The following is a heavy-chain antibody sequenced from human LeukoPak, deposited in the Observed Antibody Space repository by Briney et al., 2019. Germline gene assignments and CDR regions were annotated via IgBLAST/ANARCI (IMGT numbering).Heavy chain of an antibody. V-gene: IGHV4-38-2*02. Sequence: SETLSLTCTVSGYSISSGYCWGWIRQPPGKGLEWIGSIYHSGSTYYNPSLESRVTMSLDTSKNQFSLKLSSVTAADTAVYYCARDENGYVWGSFRAWGQGTLVTVSS. CDR1: GYSISSGYC. J-gene: IGHJ5*02. CDR2: IYHSGST. D-gene: IGHD3-16*02. CDR3: ARDENGYVWGSFRA.